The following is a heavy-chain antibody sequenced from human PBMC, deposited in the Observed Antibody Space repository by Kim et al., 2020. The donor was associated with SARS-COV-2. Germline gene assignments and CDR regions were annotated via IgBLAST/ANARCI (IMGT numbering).Heavy chain of an antibody. D-gene: IGHD6-19*01. CDR3: ARVGAYSSPYYYGMDV. J-gene: IGHJ6*02. Sequence: ASVKVSCKASGYTFTSYAMHWVRQAPGQRLEWMGWINAGNGNTKYSQKFQGRVTITRDTSASTAYMELSSLRSEDTAVYYCARVGAYSSPYYYGMDVWGQGTTVTVSS. CDR2: INAGNGNT. V-gene: IGHV1-3*01. CDR1: GYTFTSYA.